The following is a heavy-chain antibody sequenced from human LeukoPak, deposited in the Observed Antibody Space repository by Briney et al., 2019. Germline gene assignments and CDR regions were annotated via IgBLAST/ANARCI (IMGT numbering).Heavy chain of an antibody. D-gene: IGHD2/OR15-2a*01. CDR1: GFTFSHFS. CDR3: ARDSGNYIDY. CDR2: ISGSSKTI. J-gene: IGHJ4*01. Sequence: GGSLRLSCTASGFTFSHFSMNWVRLAPGKGLQWVSFISGSSKTIYYGDSVKGRFTISRDNAKNSLYLQMNGLRDEDAALYFCARDSGNYIDYWSQGTQVVVSS. V-gene: IGHV3-48*02.